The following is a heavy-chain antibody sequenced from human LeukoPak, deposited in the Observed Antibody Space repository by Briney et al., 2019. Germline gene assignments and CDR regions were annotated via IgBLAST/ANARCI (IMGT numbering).Heavy chain of an antibody. Sequence: GGSLRLSCVISGYTFTHYGFHWVRQAPGKALEWVAFISYDGNNKYEDSVKGRFTISRDNSKSTLHLQMNNLRAEDTAVYYCAKDGAWLRFDDWGQGILVTVSS. CDR1: GYTFTHYG. CDR2: ISYDGNN. J-gene: IGHJ4*02. CDR3: AKDGAWLRFDD. V-gene: IGHV3-30*18. D-gene: IGHD5-12*01.